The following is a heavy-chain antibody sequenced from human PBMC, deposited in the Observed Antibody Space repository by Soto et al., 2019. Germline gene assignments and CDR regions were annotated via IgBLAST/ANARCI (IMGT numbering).Heavy chain of an antibody. Sequence: SETLSLTCTVSGGSISSYYWSWIRQPPGKGLEWIGYIYYSGSTNYNPSLKSRVTISVDTSKNQFSLKLSSVTAADTAVYYCARDPRPRGGWFDPWGQGTLVTVSS. CDR1: GGSISSYY. J-gene: IGHJ5*02. CDR3: ARDPRPRGGWFDP. CDR2: IYYSGST. V-gene: IGHV4-59*01.